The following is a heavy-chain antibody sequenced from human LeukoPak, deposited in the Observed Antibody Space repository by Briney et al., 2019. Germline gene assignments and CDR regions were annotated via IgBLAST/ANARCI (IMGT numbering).Heavy chain of an antibody. J-gene: IGHJ6*03. CDR1: GFTFSNYW. V-gene: IGHV3-74*01. CDR3: ARDGALQYFDWSIPGGYYYYYMDV. Sequence: QPGGSLRLSCAASGFTFSNYWMHWVRQAPGKGLVWVSRINIDGSTTSYADSVKGRFTISRDNAKNTLYLQMNSLRAEDTAVYHCARDGALQYFDWSIPGGYYYYYMDVWGKGTTVTVSS. CDR2: INIDGSTT. D-gene: IGHD3-9*01.